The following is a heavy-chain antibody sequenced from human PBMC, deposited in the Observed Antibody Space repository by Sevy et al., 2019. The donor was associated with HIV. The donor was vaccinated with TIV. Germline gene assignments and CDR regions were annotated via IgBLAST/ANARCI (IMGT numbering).Heavy chain of an antibody. CDR1: GFTFSTYA. CDR2: ISYDGSIK. CDR3: AGERTYYYDSSGSDYGYYGMDV. Sequence: GGSLRLSCAASGFTFSTYAMHWVRQAPGKGLEWVAVISYDGSIKYSADSVKGRFTISRDNSKNTRYLQRNSLRPEDTAVYYCAGERTYYYDSSGSDYGYYGMDVWGQGATVTVSS. V-gene: IGHV3-30*04. J-gene: IGHJ6*02. D-gene: IGHD3-22*01.